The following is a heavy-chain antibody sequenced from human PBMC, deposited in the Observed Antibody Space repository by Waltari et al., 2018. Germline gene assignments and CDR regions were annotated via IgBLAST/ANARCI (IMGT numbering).Heavy chain of an antibody. CDR2: IRYDGNNK. D-gene: IGHD4-17*01. Sequence: VHLEEFGGGVVQTGGSLTIPCAAPGFTLTNFGMPWVRQAPGKGLQWVTFIRYDGNNKFYADSVKGRFSISRDNSKNTLYLHMNSLRPDDTAIYYCVKDGDSFVPGYDAFDVWGQGTMVTVSS. CDR3: VKDGDSFVPGYDAFDV. CDR1: GFTLTNFG. J-gene: IGHJ3*01. V-gene: IGHV3-30*02.